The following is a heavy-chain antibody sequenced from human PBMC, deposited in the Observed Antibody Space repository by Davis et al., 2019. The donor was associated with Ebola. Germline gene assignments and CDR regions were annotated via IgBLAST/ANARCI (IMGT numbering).Heavy chain of an antibody. CDR2: IFPDDSDA. CDR1: GYGFTNYW. D-gene: IGHD2-2*01. V-gene: IGHV5-51*01. Sequence: GESLKISCNASGYGFTNYWIGWVRQMPGKGLEWMGFIFPDDSDATYSPSFQGQVTFSVDKSIRTAYLHWNSLKASDTATYYCARQGTTSWDSWGQGTLVTVSS. J-gene: IGHJ4*02. CDR3: ARQGTTSWDS.